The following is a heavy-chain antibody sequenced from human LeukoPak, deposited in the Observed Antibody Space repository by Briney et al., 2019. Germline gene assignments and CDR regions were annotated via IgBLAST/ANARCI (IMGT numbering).Heavy chain of an antibody. CDR2: IYTSGST. D-gene: IGHD6-19*01. CDR3: ARDRNGYSSGN. CDR1: GGSFSGYY. J-gene: IGHJ4*02. V-gene: IGHV4-4*07. Sequence: PSETLSLTCAVYGGSFSGYYWSWIRQPAGKGLEWIGRIYTSGSTNYNPSLKSRVTMSVDTSKNQFSLKLSSVTAADTAVYYCARDRNGYSSGNWGQGTLVTVSS.